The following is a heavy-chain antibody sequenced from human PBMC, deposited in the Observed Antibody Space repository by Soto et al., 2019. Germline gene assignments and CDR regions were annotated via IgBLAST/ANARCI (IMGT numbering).Heavy chain of an antibody. CDR3: ARDASGTTSFLAS. V-gene: IGHV3-33*01. D-gene: IGHD1-1*01. CDR2: IWLDGSER. CDR1: GFMFGTSG. Sequence: PGGSLRLSCEATGFMFGTSGMHWVRQAPGKGLEWVSGIWLDGSERYYSDSVKGRFTISRDNPKNTLFLQMNSLRVEDTAVYFCARDASGTTSFLASWGQGTLVTVSS. J-gene: IGHJ5*01.